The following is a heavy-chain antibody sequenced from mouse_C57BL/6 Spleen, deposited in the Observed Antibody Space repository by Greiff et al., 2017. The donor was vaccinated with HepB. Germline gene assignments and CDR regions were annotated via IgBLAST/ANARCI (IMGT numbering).Heavy chain of an antibody. D-gene: IGHD4-1*01. Sequence: EVQLVESGPGLVKPSQSLSLTCSVTGYSITRGYYWNWIRQFPGNKLEWMGYISYDGSNNYNPSLKNRISITRDTSKNQFFLKLNSVTTEDTATYYCAREGTGAWFAYWGQGTLVTVSA. CDR1: GYSITRGYY. J-gene: IGHJ3*01. CDR2: ISYDGSN. CDR3: AREGTGAWFAY. V-gene: IGHV3-6*01.